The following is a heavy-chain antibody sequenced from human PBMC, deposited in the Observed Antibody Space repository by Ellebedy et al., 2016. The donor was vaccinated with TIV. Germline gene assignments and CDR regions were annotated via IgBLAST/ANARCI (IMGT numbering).Heavy chain of an antibody. CDR3: AKDRWPTVIGKFPPNFDY. J-gene: IGHJ4*02. CDR2: ISSDGSNK. D-gene: IGHD2/OR15-2a*01. V-gene: IGHV3-30*18. Sequence: GGSLRLXXDASGFTFSSHGIHWVRQAPGKGLEWVAVISSDGSNKYYADSVKGRFTIFRDNSQITLYLQMNSLRTEDTAVYYCAKDRWPTVIGKFPPNFDYWGQGTLVTVSS. CDR1: GFTFSSHG.